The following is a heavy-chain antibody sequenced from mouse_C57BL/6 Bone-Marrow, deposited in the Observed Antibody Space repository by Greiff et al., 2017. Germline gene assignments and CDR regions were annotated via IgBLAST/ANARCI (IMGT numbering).Heavy chain of an antibody. CDR1: GYTFTDYE. D-gene: IGHD4-1*01. V-gene: IGHV1-15*01. CDR3: TRLNWYYFDY. CDR2: IDPETGGT. Sequence: QVQLQQSGAELVRPGASVTLSCKASGYTFTDYEMHWVKQTPVHGLEWIGAIDPETGGTAYNQKFKGKAILTADKSSSTAYMELRSLTSADSAVYYCTRLNWYYFDYRGQGTTLTVSS. J-gene: IGHJ2*01.